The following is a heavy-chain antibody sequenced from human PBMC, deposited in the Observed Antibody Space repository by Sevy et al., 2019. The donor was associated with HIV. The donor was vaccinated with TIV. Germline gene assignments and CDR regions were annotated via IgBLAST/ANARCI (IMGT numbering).Heavy chain of an antibody. J-gene: IGHJ4*02. D-gene: IGHD3-22*01. CDR1: GFTFSNAW. CDR3: TTDRYDSSGYYPFDY. V-gene: IGHV3-15*01. Sequence: GGSLRLSCAASGFTFSNAWMSWVRQAPGKGLEWVGRIKSKTDGGTTDYDEPVKGRFTISRNDSKTTTNLHMNSLKPEDTAVYYCTTDRYDSSGYYPFDYWGQGTLVTVSS. CDR2: IKSKTDGGTT.